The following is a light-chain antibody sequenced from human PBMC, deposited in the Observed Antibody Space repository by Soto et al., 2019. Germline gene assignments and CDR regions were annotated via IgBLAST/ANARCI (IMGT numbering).Light chain of an antibody. J-gene: IGKJ4*01. CDR3: QQANSFPRT. CDR2: SAS. V-gene: IGKV1-12*01. CDR1: QGFSTW. Sequence: DIQMTQSPSSVSASVGDRVTITCRASQGFSTWLAWYRQKPGRAPELLIYSASSLHSGVPSRFSGSGSGTDFTLTISSLQPEDFATSYCQQANSFPRTFGGGTEVEIK.